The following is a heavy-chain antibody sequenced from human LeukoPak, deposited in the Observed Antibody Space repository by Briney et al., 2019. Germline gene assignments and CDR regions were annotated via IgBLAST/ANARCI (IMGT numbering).Heavy chain of an antibody. V-gene: IGHV3-11*01. CDR1: GFSFGDDF. CDR3: ARGKTGHQSYYYYYMDV. Sequence: GGSLRLSCAASGFSFGDDFMTWIRQAPGKGLEWISFISHSGMTIYYADSVRGRFTISRDNAKNSLFLQMNNLRVGDTAVYYCARGKTGHQSYYYYYMDVWGKGTTVIVSS. J-gene: IGHJ6*03. D-gene: IGHD3-9*01. CDR2: ISHSGMTI.